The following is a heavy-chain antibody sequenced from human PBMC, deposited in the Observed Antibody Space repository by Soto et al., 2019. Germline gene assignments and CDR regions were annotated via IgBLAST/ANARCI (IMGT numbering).Heavy chain of an antibody. CDR3: AREDSIIIPAVSDF. J-gene: IGHJ4*02. V-gene: IGHV3-21*01. CDR2: VSKSDYT. Sequence: GGSLRLSCAVSGFYFNNYGINWVRQPPGKGLEWVSSVSKSDYTYYSDSVRGRFTISRDNAKNSVSLQMNSLRAEDTAVYYCAREDSIIIPAVSDFWGQGTLVTVS. CDR1: GFYFNNYG. D-gene: IGHD2-2*01.